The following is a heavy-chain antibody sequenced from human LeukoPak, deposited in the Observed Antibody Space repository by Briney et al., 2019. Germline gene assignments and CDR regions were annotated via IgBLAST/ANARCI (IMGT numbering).Heavy chain of an antibody. CDR1: GFTFISYW. J-gene: IGHJ4*02. CDR2: VNSDESSI. V-gene: IGHV3-74*01. D-gene: IGHD2/OR15-2a*01. Sequence: QPGGSLRLSCATSGFTFISYWMHWVRQAPGKGLEWVSNVNSDESSIHYADSVKGRFTVSRDNAKNMLYLQMNSLRAEDTAVYYCVRDNPRCCGVIPSNIDDYWGQGTLVTVSS. CDR3: VRDNPRCCGVIPSNIDDY.